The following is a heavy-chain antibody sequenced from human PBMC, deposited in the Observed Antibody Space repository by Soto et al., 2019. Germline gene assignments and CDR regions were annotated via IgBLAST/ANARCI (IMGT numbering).Heavy chain of an antibody. V-gene: IGHV4-59*01. CDR1: GGSISSYY. Sequence: PSETLSLTCTVSGGSISSYYWSWIRQPPGKGLEWIGYIYYSGSTNYNPSLESRVTISVDASKNQFSLKLTSVTAADTAVYYCARQLGGRLLWDYWGQGTLVTVSS. CDR3: ARQLGGRLLWDY. CDR2: IYYSGST. D-gene: IGHD2-15*01. J-gene: IGHJ4*02.